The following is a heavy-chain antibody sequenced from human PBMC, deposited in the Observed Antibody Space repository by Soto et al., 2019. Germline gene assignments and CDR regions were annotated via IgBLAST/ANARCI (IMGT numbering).Heavy chain of an antibody. D-gene: IGHD3-10*01. CDR1: GFTFSNYA. Sequence: EVQLLESGGGLVQPGGSLRLSCAASGFTFSNYAMSWVRQAPGKGLEWVSSIHGSGAGTYYADSVKGRFTVSRDNSKETLDLQMSSLRGDDTAVYYCGKDAVASNGEWGRFDPWGQGTLVTVSS. CDR2: IHGSGAGT. V-gene: IGHV3-23*01. J-gene: IGHJ5*02. CDR3: GKDAVASNGEWGRFDP.